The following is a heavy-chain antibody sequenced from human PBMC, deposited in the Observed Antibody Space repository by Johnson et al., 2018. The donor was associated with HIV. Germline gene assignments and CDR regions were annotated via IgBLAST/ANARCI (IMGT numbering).Heavy chain of an antibody. J-gene: IGHJ3*02. CDR1: GFTVSSNY. D-gene: IGHD1-26*01. V-gene: IGHV3-66*01. CDR3: ARDPSGSYAEVTPDARFDI. CDR2: IYSGGST. Sequence: VQLVEYGGGLVQPGGSLRLSCAASGFTVSSNYMSWVRQAPGKGLEWVSVIYSGGSTYYADSVKGRFTISRDNSKNTLYLQMNSLRAEDTAVYYCARDPSGSYAEVTPDARFDIWGQGTMVTVSS.